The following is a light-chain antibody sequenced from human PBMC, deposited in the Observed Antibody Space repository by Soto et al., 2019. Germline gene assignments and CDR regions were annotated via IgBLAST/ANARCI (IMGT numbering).Light chain of an antibody. CDR1: QSVGSD. J-gene: IGKJ4*01. V-gene: IGKV3D-15*01. Sequence: IVMTQAPATLSESPGERTSLYCSASQSVGSDLAWYQQKHGQAPRLVIYDIFTSATGVPTRISGSGSGTEFALTISSLQSEDFAVYFCQQYNSWPLAFGGGTKVDIK. CDR2: DIF. CDR3: QQYNSWPLA.